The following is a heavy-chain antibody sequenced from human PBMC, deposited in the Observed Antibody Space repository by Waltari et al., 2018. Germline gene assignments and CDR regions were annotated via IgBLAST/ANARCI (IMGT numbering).Heavy chain of an antibody. CDR2: IYYSGST. J-gene: IGHJ4*02. Sequence: QLQLQESGPGLVKPSETLSLICTVSGGSISSSNYYWGWIRQPPGKGLEWIGNIYYSGSTYCNPSLKSRVSISLDRSTNQFSLNLTSVTAADTAVYYCARRGGSGRSFDSWGQGTLVTVSS. V-gene: IGHV4-39*01. CDR1: GGSISSSNYY. D-gene: IGHD6-19*01. CDR3: ARRGGSGRSFDS.